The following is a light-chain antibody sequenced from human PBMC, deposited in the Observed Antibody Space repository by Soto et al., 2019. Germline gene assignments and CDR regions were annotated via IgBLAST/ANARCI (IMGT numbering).Light chain of an antibody. CDR2: DVS. Sequence: QSALTQPASVSGSPGQSITISCTGTSSDVGGYDHVSWYQQHSGKAPKLMLYDVSVRPSGVSNRFSGSKSGNTASLTISGLQAEDEAEYYCSSYTSTSTPVVFGGGTQLTVL. V-gene: IGLV2-14*03. J-gene: IGLJ2*01. CDR3: SSYTSTSTPVV. CDR1: SSDVGGYDH.